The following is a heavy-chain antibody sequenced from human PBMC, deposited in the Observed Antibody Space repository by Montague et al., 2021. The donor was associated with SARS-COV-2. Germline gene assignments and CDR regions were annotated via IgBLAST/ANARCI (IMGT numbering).Heavy chain of an antibody. J-gene: IGHJ4*02. Sequence: SLRLSCAASGFTFNSYAMHWVRQAPGKGLEWVAVISYDGSNKYYADSVKGRFTISRDNSKNTLYLQMNSLRAEDTAVYYCARNYYDSSDHFDYWGQGTLVTVSS. V-gene: IGHV3-30*04. D-gene: IGHD3-22*01. CDR1: GFTFNSYA. CDR3: ARNYYDSSDHFDY. CDR2: ISYDGSNK.